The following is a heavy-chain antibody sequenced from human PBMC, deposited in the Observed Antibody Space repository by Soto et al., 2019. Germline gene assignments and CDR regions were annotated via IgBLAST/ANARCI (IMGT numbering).Heavy chain of an antibody. Sequence: SETLSLTCTVSGGSISSGVYYWNWIRQHPGKGLEWIGYIYYSGSTYYNPSLKSRVTISVDRSKNQFSLKLSSVTAADTAVYYCARAPYDFWSGYYHNWFDPWGQGTLVTVSS. D-gene: IGHD3-3*01. V-gene: IGHV4-30-4*08. J-gene: IGHJ5*02. CDR3: ARAPYDFWSGYYHNWFDP. CDR1: GGSISSGVYY. CDR2: IYYSGST.